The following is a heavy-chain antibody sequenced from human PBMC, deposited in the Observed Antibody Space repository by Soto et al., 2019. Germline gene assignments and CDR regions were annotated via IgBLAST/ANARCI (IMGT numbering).Heavy chain of an antibody. V-gene: IGHV6-1*01. D-gene: IGHD3-22*01. CDR3: ARDKGPDYYDSSGYNKWYFDY. CDR1: GDSVSSNSAA. CDR2: TYYRSKWYN. J-gene: IGHJ4*02. Sequence: SQTLSLTCAISGDSVSSNSAAWNWIRQSPSRGPEWLGRTYYRSKWYNDYAVSVKSRITINPDTSKNQFSLQLNSVTPEDTAVYYCARDKGPDYYDSSGYNKWYFDYWGQGTLVTVSS.